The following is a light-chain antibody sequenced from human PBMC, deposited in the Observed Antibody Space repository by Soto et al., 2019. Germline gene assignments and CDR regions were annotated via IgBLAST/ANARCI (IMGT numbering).Light chain of an antibody. CDR2: AAS. CDR1: QSISSY. Sequence: DIQMTQSPSSLSASVGARVTITCRASQSISSYLNWYQQKPGKAPKLLIYAASSLQSGVPSRFSGSGSGTDFTLTISSLQPEDFATYYCQQSYRTPYTFGQGTKLEIK. CDR3: QQSYRTPYT. V-gene: IGKV1-39*01. J-gene: IGKJ2*01.